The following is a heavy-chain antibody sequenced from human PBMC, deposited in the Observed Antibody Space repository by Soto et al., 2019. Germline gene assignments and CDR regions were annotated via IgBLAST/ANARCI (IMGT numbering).Heavy chain of an antibody. D-gene: IGHD6-6*01. CDR3: ARGYYRGAARPSRFDY. CDR1: GFTVSSNY. V-gene: IGHV3-53*01. J-gene: IGHJ4*02. CDR2: IYSGGST. Sequence: PGGSLRLSCAASGFTVSSNYMSWVRQAPEKGLEWVSVIYSGGSTYYADSVKGRFTISRDNSKNTLYLQRNSLRAEDTAVYYCARGYYRGAARPSRFDYWGQGTLVTVSS.